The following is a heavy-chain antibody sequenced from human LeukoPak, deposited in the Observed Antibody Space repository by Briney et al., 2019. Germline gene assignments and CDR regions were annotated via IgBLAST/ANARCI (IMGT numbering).Heavy chain of an antibody. D-gene: IGHD3-3*01. J-gene: IGHJ3*02. V-gene: IGHV3-30*02. CDR2: IRYDGSNK. CDR1: GFTFSSCG. CDR3: AKVEYYDFWSGYEDAFDI. Sequence: GGSLRLSCAASGFTFSSCGMHWVRQAPGKGLEWVAFIRYDGSNKYYADSVKGRFTISRDNSKNTLYLQMNSLRAEDTAVHYCAKVEYYDFWSGYEDAFDIWGQGTMVTVSS.